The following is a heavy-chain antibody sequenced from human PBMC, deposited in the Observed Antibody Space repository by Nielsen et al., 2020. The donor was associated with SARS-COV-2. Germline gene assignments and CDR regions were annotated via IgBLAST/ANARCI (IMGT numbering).Heavy chain of an antibody. D-gene: IGHD6-6*01. CDR2: IWYDGSNK. CDR1: GFTFSSYG. V-gene: IGHV3-33*01. J-gene: IGHJ6*02. Sequence: GGSLRLSCAASGFTFSSYGMHWVRQAPGKGLEWVAVIWYDGSNKYYADSVKGRFTISRDNSKNTLYLQMNSLRAEDTAVYYCARTAAARYYYYGMDVWGQGTTVTVSS. CDR3: ARTAAARYYYYGMDV.